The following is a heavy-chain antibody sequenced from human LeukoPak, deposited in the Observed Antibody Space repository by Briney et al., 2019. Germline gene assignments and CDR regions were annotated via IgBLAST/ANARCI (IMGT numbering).Heavy chain of an antibody. Sequence: PGGSLRLSCAASGFAFSNYDMLWVRQATGKGLEWVSAINTAADTYYPDSVKGRFTISRENAKSSLYLQMNSLRVGDTAVYYCVRAPPGTGWLIDHWCQGTLVAVSS. J-gene: IGHJ4*02. CDR2: INTAADT. CDR3: VRAPPGTGWLIDH. CDR1: GFAFSNYD. V-gene: IGHV3-13*04. D-gene: IGHD6-19*01.